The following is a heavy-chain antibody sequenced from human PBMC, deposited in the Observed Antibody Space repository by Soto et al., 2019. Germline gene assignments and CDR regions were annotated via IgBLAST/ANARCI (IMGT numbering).Heavy chain of an antibody. Sequence: QVQLVESGGGVVQPGRSVGLSCAASGFSFGYYAMHWVRQAPGKGLEWVAVIAYDSSKKYYADSVKGRFTISRDNSKNTLYLQMNSLRDDDTAVYYCASPYCSGGSCYLTEYFQYWGQGTLVTVSS. CDR1: GFSFGYYA. CDR3: ASPYCSGGSCYLTEYFQY. D-gene: IGHD2-15*01. CDR2: IAYDSSKK. J-gene: IGHJ1*01. V-gene: IGHV3-30*03.